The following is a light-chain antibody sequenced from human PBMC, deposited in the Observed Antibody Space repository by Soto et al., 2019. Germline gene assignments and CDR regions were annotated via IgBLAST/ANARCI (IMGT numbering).Light chain of an antibody. CDR1: QSISSY. V-gene: IGKV1-39*01. CDR3: QQSYSTPPRYT. J-gene: IGKJ2*01. Sequence: DIQMTQSPSSLSASVGDRVTITCRAIQSISSYLNWYQQKPGKAPKLLIYAASRLESGVPSRFSGSGSGTDFTLTISSLQPEDYATYYCQQSYSTPPRYTFGQGTKVDIK. CDR2: AAS.